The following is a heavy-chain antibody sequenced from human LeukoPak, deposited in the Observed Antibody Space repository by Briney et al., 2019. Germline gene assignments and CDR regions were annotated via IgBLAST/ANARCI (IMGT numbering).Heavy chain of an antibody. D-gene: IGHD3-22*01. V-gene: IGHV3-30*02. J-gene: IGHJ4*02. CDR3: ANNYYDSKGSFDY. CDR2: IRYDGSNK. CDR1: GFTFSSYS. Sequence: GGSLRLSCAASGFTFSSYSMNWVRQAPGKGLEWVAFIRYDGSNKYYADSAKGRFTISRDNSKNTLYLQMNSLRAEDAAVYYCANNYYDSKGSFDYWGQGALVTVSS.